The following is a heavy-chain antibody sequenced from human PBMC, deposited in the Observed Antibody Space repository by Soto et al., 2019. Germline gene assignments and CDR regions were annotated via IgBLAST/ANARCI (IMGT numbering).Heavy chain of an antibody. Sequence: EVQLVESGGGLIQPGGSLRLSCAASGFTVSSNYMSWVRQAPGKGLEWVSVVYSGGSTYYADSVKGRFTISRDNSKNTLYLQMNSLRAEDTAVYYCARAKGYSKDYYYGMDVWGQGTTVTVSS. D-gene: IGHD6-13*01. V-gene: IGHV3-53*01. CDR1: GFTVSSNY. CDR3: ARAKGYSKDYYYGMDV. CDR2: VYSGGST. J-gene: IGHJ6*02.